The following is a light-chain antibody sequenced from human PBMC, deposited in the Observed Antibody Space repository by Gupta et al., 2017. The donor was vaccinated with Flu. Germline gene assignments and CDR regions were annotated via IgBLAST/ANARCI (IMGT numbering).Light chain of an antibody. J-gene: IGLJ1*01. V-gene: IGLV2-8*01. CDR1: SSHAGTSNF. Sequence: SALPAPPSASASLGQSVTIPCTRSSSHAGTSNFVSWYQQHPGKAPNLMISQVKKRPSGVPDRFSGSKSGNTASLNVSGLQAEDEADYYCSSYAGNSNYVFGTGTKVTVL. CDR3: SSYAGNSNYV. CDR2: QVK.